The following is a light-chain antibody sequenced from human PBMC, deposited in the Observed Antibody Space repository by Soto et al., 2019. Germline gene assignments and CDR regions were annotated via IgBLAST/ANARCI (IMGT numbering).Light chain of an antibody. Sequence: GVPSRFSGGGSGTDFALTISSLEPEGIATYYCQQYDSLPLTFGQGTRLEIK. J-gene: IGKJ5*01. V-gene: IGKV1-33*01. CDR3: QQYDSLPLT.